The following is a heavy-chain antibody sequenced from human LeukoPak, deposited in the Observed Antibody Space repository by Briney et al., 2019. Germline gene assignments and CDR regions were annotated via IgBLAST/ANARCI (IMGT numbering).Heavy chain of an antibody. V-gene: IGHV3-23*01. J-gene: IGHJ4*02. Sequence: PGGSLRLPCTASGFTFSSYAMSWVRQAPGKGLEWGSIISGSGYSTYYADSVKGRFTISRDNSKNTLYLQMNSLRAEDTAVYYCAKVLGMYGSSGYAWYFDYWGQGTLVTVSS. CDR1: GFTFSSYA. D-gene: IGHD6-25*01. CDR3: AKVLGMYGSSGYAWYFDY. CDR2: ISGSGYST.